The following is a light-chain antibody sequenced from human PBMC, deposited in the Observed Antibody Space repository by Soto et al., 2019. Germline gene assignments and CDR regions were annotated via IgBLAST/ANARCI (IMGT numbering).Light chain of an antibody. CDR3: MQGTHWPPI. J-gene: IGKJ3*01. V-gene: IGKV2-30*01. Sequence: DVVMTQSPLSLPVTLGQPASISCRSNQSLVYSDGNTFLSWFQQRPGPSPRRLIYKVSNRDSGVPDRFSGSGSGTDFTLKITRVEAEDVGVYYCMQGTHWPPIFGPGTKVDIK. CDR1: QSLVYSDGNTF. CDR2: KVS.